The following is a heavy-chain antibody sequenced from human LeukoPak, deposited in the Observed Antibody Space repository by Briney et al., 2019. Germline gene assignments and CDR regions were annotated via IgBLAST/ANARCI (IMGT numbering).Heavy chain of an antibody. D-gene: IGHD2-21*02. CDR1: GYTLTSYY. Sequence: ASVKVSCKASGYTLTSYYMHWVRQAPGQGLEWMGMINPSGGSTSYAQKFQGRVTMTRDTSTSTVYMELSSLRSEDTAVYYCARDPPPGCGGDCYPFDYWGQGTLVTVSS. CDR3: ARDPPPGCGGDCYPFDY. V-gene: IGHV1-46*01. J-gene: IGHJ4*02. CDR2: INPSGGST.